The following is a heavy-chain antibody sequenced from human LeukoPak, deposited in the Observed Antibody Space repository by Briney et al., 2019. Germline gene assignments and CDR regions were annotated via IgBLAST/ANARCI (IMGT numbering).Heavy chain of an antibody. D-gene: IGHD2-2*01. V-gene: IGHV3-9*01. Sequence: GGSLRLSCAASGFTFDDYAMHWVRQAPGKGLEWVSGISWNSGSIGYADSVKGRFIISRDNAKNSLYLQMNSLRAEDTALYYCARGLKPAATRLYYFDYWGQGTLVTVSS. CDR3: ARGLKPAATRLYYFDY. CDR1: GFTFDDYA. CDR2: ISWNSGSI. J-gene: IGHJ4*02.